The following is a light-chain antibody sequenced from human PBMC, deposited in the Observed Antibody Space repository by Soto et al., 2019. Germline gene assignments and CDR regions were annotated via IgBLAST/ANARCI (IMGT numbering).Light chain of an antibody. J-gene: IGLJ1*01. CDR2: EVS. CDR3: CSYAGSSTLGV. V-gene: IGLV2-23*02. CDR1: SSDVGSYNL. Sequence: QSVLTQPASVSGSPGQSITISRTGTSSDVGSYNLVSWYQQHPGKAPKLMIYEVSKRPSGVSNRFSGSKSGNTASLTISGLQAEDEADYYCCSYAGSSTLGVFGTGTKVTVL.